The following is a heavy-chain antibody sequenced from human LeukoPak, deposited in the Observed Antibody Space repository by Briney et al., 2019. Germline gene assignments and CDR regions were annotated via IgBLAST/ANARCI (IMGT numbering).Heavy chain of an antibody. V-gene: IGHV3-72*01. Sequence: GGSLRLSCVASGFTFSAHCMEWVRQAAGKGREWVGCIKHKPVRYATEYAASVTGRSSISRDDSKTSLYLQMNSLHIEDTAVYYCAQYPEGVWGRGTLVTVSS. D-gene: IGHD3-16*01. J-gene: IGHJ4*02. CDR3: AQYPEGV. CDR1: GFTFSAHC. CDR2: IKHKPVRYAT.